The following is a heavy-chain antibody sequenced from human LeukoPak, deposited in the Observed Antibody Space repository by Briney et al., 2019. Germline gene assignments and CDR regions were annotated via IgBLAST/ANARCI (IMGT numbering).Heavy chain of an antibody. Sequence: ASVKVSCKASGYTFTSYDINWVRQATGQGLEWMGWMNPNSGNTGYAQKFQGRVIMTRSTSISTAYTDLSSLRSEDTAVYYCARNVAGSRQFDSWGQGTLVTVSS. CDR2: MNPNSGNT. CDR3: ARNVAGSRQFDS. D-gene: IGHD3-10*01. J-gene: IGHJ4*02. CDR1: GYTFTSYD. V-gene: IGHV1-8*01.